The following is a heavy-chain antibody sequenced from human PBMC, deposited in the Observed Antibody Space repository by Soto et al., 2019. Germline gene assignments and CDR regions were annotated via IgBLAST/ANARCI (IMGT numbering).Heavy chain of an antibody. CDR3: ARVFEQGLVSYYDGMDV. CDR1: GFTFSSYS. V-gene: IGHV3-48*01. J-gene: IGHJ6*02. CDR2: ISSSSSTI. D-gene: IGHD6-19*01. Sequence: EVQLVESGGGLVQPGGSLRLSCAASGFTFSSYSMNWVRQAPGKGLEWVSYISSSSSTIYYADSVKGRFTISRDNAKNSLYLQMNSLRAEDTAVYYCARVFEQGLVSYYDGMDVWGQGTTVTVSS.